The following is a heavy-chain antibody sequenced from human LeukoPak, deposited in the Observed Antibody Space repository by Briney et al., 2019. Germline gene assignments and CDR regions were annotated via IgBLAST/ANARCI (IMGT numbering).Heavy chain of an antibody. V-gene: IGHV1-58*02. CDR1: GFTFTSSA. D-gene: IGHD6-19*01. CDR2: IVVGSGNT. CDR3: AADTGSGWPRGDYYYGMDV. Sequence: ASVKVSCKASGFTFTSSAMQWVRQARGQRLEWIGWIVVGSGNTNYAQKFQERVTITRDMSTSTAYMELSSLRSEDTAVYYCAADTGSGWPRGDYYYGMDVWGQGTTVTVSS. J-gene: IGHJ6*02.